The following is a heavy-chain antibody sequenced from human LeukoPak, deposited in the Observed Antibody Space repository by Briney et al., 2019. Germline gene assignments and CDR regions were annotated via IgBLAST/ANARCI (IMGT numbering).Heavy chain of an antibody. CDR3: ARGMGAALFDY. V-gene: IGHV4-34*01. CDR1: GGSFSGYY. J-gene: IGHJ4*02. CDR2: INHSGST. D-gene: IGHD1-26*01. Sequence: SETLSLTCAVYGGSFSGYYWSWIRQPPGKGLGWIGEINHSGSTNYNPSLKSRVTISVDTSKNQFSLKLSSVTATDTAVYYCARGMGAALFDYWGQGTLVTVSS.